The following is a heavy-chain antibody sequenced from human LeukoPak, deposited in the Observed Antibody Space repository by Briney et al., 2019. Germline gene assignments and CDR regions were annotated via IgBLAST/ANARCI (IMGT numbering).Heavy chain of an antibody. D-gene: IGHD4-17*01. CDR3: ARDTAGLRTTDY. CDR1: GYTFTSYY. Sequence: ASVKVSCKASGYTFTSYYMHWVRQAPGQGLEWMGWISAYNGNTSYAQKLQGRVTMTTDTSTSTAYMELRSLRSDDTAVYYCARDTAGLRTTDYWGQGTLVTVSS. CDR2: ISAYNGNT. V-gene: IGHV1-18*04. J-gene: IGHJ4*02.